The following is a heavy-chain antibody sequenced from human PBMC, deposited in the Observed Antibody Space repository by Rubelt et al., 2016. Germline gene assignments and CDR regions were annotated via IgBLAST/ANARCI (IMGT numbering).Heavy chain of an antibody. CDR3: ARGSPLSDFWSGFFDY. CDR1: GGSFSGYY. Sequence: QVQLQQWGAGLLKPSETLSLTCAVYGGSFSGYYWSWIRQPPGKGLEWIGSIYYSGSTYYNPSLKSRVTISVDTSKNQFSLKLSSVTAADTAVYYCARGSPLSDFWSGFFDYWGQGTLVTVSS. D-gene: IGHD3-3*01. CDR2: IYYSGST. V-gene: IGHV4-34*01. J-gene: IGHJ4*02.